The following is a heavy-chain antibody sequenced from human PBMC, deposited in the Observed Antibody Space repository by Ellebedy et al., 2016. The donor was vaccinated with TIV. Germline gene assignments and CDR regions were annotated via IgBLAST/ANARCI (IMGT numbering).Heavy chain of an antibody. Sequence: PGGSLRLSCEVSGLDFHIFAMSWVRRSPGKGLEWVSSISGSGTTVYYIDSVKGRFTTSRDNSMNTLYLQMDSLRAEDTAVYYCEAGEYWGQGALVTVSS. D-gene: IGHD6-19*01. CDR3: EAGEY. J-gene: IGHJ4*02. CDR2: ISGSGTTV. V-gene: IGHV3-23*01. CDR1: GLDFHIFA.